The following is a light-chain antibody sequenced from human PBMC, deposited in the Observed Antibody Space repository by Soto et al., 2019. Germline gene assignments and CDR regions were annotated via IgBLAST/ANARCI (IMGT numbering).Light chain of an antibody. J-gene: IGLJ2*01. CDR3: QSSDNRVIALI. CDR2: GNN. CDR1: NSNIGAGFG. Sequence: QSVLTQPPSVTGAPGQRVTISCTGSNSNIGAGFGVQWFQQFPGTAPKLLIYGNNKRPPGVPDRFSGSQSGTSASLAITGLQAEDEADYYCQSSDNRVIALIFGGGTKLTVL. V-gene: IGLV1-40*01.